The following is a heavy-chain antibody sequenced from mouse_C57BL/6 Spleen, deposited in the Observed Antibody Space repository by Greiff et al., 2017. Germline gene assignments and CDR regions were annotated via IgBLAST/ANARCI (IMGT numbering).Heavy chain of an antibody. D-gene: IGHD1-1*01. J-gene: IGHJ1*03. CDR3: AREGYGSSTHWYFDV. Sequence: QVQLQQSGAELVMPGASVKLSCKASGYTFTSYWMHWVKQRPGQGLEWIGEIDPSDSYTNYNQKFKGKSTLTVDKSSSTAYMQLSSLTSEDSAVYYYAREGYGSSTHWYFDVWGTGTTVTVSS. V-gene: IGHV1-69*01. CDR2: IDPSDSYT. CDR1: GYTFTSYW.